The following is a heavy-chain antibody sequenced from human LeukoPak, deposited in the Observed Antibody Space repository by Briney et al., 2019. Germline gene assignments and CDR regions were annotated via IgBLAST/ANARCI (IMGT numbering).Heavy chain of an antibody. CDR1: GFTFSSYW. CDR3: ARDQSIAARPPNFKYYGMDV. J-gene: IGHJ6*02. D-gene: IGHD6-6*01. V-gene: IGHV3-7*01. Sequence: GGSLRLSCAASGFTFSSYWMSWVRQAPGKGLEWVANIKQDGSEKYYVDSVKGRFTISRDNAKNSLYPQMNSLRAEDTAVYYCARDQSIAARPPNFKYYGMDVWGQGTTVTVSS. CDR2: IKQDGSEK.